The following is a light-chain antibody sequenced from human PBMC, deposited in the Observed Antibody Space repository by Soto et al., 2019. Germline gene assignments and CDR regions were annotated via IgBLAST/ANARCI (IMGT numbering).Light chain of an antibody. CDR2: AAS. Sequence: IQMTPSPSTLATYFDYIVTITCLSSQSISSWLAWYQQKPGKAPKLLIYAASTLQSGVPSRFSGSGSGTDFTLTISSLQPEDFATYFCQQLNSYTITFGQGARLEIK. CDR1: QSISSW. J-gene: IGKJ5*01. V-gene: IGKV1-5*01. CDR3: QQLNSYTIT.